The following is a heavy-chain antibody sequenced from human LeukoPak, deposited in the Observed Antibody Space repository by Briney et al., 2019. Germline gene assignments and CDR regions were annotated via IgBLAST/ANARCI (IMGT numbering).Heavy chain of an antibody. J-gene: IGHJ2*01. CDR2: ISGGDVST. CDR1: GFDFGTYA. Sequence: GGSLRLSCVASGFDFGTYAMSWVRQAPGKGLEWVSSISGGDVSTSYADSVKGRFIISRDNSKNTLYLEMDSLRAEDTAVYYCAKPSGRVRGWYFDLWGRGTVVTVSS. CDR3: AKPSGRVRGWYFDL. V-gene: IGHV3-23*01. D-gene: IGHD3-10*02.